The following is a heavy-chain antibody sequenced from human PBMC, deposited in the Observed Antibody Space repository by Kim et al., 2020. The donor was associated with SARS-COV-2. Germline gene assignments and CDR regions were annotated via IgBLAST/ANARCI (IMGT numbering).Heavy chain of an antibody. J-gene: IGHJ4*02. V-gene: IGHV1-18*01. CDR3: ARVDYGDYVFDY. Sequence: YAQKLQGRVTMTTDTSTSTAYMELRSLRSDDTAVYYCARVDYGDYVFDYWGQGTLVTVSS. D-gene: IGHD4-17*01.